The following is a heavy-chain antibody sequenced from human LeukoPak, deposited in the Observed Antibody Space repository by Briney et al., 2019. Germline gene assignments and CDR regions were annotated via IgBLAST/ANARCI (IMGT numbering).Heavy chain of an antibody. V-gene: IGHV4-59*02. D-gene: IGHD6-19*01. Sequence: PSETLSLTCTVSGDSVSAFYWSWLRQSPGTGLEWIGFIHYPASTAYNPSLKSRVTISLETSRNQLSLMLASLTPADTAMYYCARGSSDVYWYLDVWGRGTLVTVSS. CDR3: ARGSSDVYWYLDV. J-gene: IGHJ2*01. CDR1: GDSVSAFY. CDR2: IHYPAST.